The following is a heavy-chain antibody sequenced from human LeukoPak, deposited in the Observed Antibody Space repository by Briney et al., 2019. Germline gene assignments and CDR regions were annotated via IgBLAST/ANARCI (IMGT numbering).Heavy chain of an antibody. V-gene: IGHV4-59*12. CDR1: GGSITSYY. Sequence: SETLSLTCTVSGGSITSYYWSWIRQPPGKGLEWIGSIYYSGSTYYNPSLKSRVTISVDTSKNQFSLKLSSVTAADTAVYYCARAPGGYSYPDAFDIWGQGTMVTVSS. CDR3: ARAPGGYSYPDAFDI. J-gene: IGHJ3*02. D-gene: IGHD5-18*01. CDR2: IYYSGST.